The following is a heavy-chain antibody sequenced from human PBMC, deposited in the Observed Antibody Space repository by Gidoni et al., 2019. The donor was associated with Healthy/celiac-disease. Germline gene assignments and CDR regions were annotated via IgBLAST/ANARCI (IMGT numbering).Heavy chain of an antibody. Sequence: QVQLVQSGAEVKKPGASVKVSCKASGYTFTSYDINWVRQATGQGLEWMGWMNPNSGNTGYAQKFQGRVTMTRNTSISTAYMELSSLRSEDTAVYYCARGVTDFWTDSDYYYGMDVWGQGTTVTVSS. CDR2: MNPNSGNT. V-gene: IGHV1-8*01. D-gene: IGHD3-3*01. CDR3: ARGVTDFWTDSDYYYGMDV. J-gene: IGHJ6*02. CDR1: GYTFTSYD.